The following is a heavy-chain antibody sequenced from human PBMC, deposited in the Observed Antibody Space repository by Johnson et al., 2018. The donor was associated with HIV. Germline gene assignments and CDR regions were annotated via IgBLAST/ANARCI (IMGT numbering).Heavy chain of an antibody. CDR1: GFTFDDYG. V-gene: IGHV3-20*04. CDR2: IRWNSGSI. J-gene: IGHJ3*02. Sequence: VQLVESGGGVVQPGRSLRLSCAASGFTFDDYGMSWVRQAPGKGLEWVSGIRWNSGSIGYADSVKGRFTISRDNAKNSLYLQMNSLRAEDTALYYCARVNSAAAFDIWGQGTMVTVSS. D-gene: IGHD1-1*01. CDR3: ARVNSAAAFDI.